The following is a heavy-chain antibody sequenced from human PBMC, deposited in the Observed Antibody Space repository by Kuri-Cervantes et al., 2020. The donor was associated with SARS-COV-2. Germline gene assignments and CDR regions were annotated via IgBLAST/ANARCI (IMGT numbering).Heavy chain of an antibody. CDR3: ARGQGSGWYLGLSANWFDP. D-gene: IGHD6-19*01. V-gene: IGHV3-23*01. CDR2: ISGSGGST. Sequence: GESLKISCAASGFTFSSYAMSWVRQAPGKGLEWVSAISGSGGSTNYADSVKGRFTISRDNAKNSLYLQMNSLRAEDTAVYYCARGQGSGWYLGLSANWFDPWGQGTLVTVSS. J-gene: IGHJ5*02. CDR1: GFTFSSYA.